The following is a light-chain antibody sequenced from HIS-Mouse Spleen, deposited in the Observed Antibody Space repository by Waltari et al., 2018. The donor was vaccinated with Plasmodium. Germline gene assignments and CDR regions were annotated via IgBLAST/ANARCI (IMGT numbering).Light chain of an antibody. CDR1: KRVRSN. CDR3: QQYNNWSFT. CDR2: GAS. Sequence: EMVMTQSPAPLPVSPGERATLPCRASKRVRSNLAWYQQKPGQAPRLLIYGASTRATGIPARFSGSGSGTEFTLTISSLQSEDFAVYYCQQYNNWSFTFGPGTKVDIK. J-gene: IGKJ3*01. V-gene: IGKV3-15*01.